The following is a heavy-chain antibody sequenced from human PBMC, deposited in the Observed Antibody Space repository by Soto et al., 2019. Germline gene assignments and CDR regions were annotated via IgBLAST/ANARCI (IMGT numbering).Heavy chain of an antibody. V-gene: IGHV2-5*02. CDR3: AHRRWGRGFNPSLDV. J-gene: IGHJ6*03. Sequence: QITLKESGPTLVKPTQTLTLTCTFSGFSLTTNGMGVGWIRQPPGKALEWLGIIYWDDDNRYSPSLKTRLTITTDTLKNKVVLTLTNMDPVDTATYYCAHRRWGRGFNPSLDVWGKGTLVTVSS. CDR1: GFSLTTNGMG. CDR2: IYWDDDN. D-gene: IGHD3-10*01.